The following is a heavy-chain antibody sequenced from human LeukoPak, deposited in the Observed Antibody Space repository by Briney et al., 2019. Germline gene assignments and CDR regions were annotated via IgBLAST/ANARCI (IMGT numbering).Heavy chain of an antibody. V-gene: IGHV1-18*01. Sequence: ASVKVSCKASGYTFTSYGISWVRQAPGQGLEWMGWISAYNGNTNYAQKLQGRVTMTTDTSTSTACMELRSLRSDDTAVYYCARSGYSYGYRLGAFDIWGQGTMVTVSS. CDR1: GYTFTSYG. D-gene: IGHD5-18*01. J-gene: IGHJ3*02. CDR3: ARSGYSYGYRLGAFDI. CDR2: ISAYNGNT.